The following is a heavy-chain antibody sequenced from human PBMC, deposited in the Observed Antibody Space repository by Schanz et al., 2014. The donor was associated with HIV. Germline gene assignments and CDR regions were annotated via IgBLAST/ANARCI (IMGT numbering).Heavy chain of an antibody. CDR2: IYNSGSG. V-gene: IGHV4-4*08. CDR1: GGSISGYY. J-gene: IGHJ2*01. D-gene: IGHD3-16*01. Sequence: QVQLQESGPGLVKPSETLSLTCTVSGGSISGYYWSWIRQPQGQGLEWIGTIYNSGSGNYNNNPSTKRRVTTTVDPSNNHFPLKMPSGTAADTAVYYCARVGGRSPTPKYFDLWGRGTLVTVSS. CDR3: ARVGGRSPTPKYFDL.